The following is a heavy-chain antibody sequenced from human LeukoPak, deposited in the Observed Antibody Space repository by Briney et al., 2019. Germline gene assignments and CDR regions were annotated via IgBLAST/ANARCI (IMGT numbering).Heavy chain of an antibody. CDR1: GYSFTSYW. CDR3: ARQLGSGWYRYYYYGMDV. V-gene: IGHV5-51*01. CDR2: IYPGDSDT. Sequence: GESLKISCKGSGYSFTSYWIGWVRQMPGKGLEWMGIIYPGDSDTRYSPSFQGQVTISADKSISTAYLQWSSLKASDTAMYYCARQLGSGWYRYYYYGMDVWGQGTTVTVSS. D-gene: IGHD6-19*01. J-gene: IGHJ6*02.